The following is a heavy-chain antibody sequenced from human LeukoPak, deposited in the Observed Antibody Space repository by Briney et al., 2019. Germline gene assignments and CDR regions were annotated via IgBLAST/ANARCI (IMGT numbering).Heavy chain of an antibody. CDR1: GYTFTNYA. D-gene: IGHD5-24*01. CDR2: INAGNGNT. Sequence: ASVKVSCKASGYTFTNYAMHWVRQAPGQRLEWMGWINAGNGNTKYSQKFQGRVTITRDTSANIVYMELSSLTSEDTAVYYCARGIWSATRVDYYLDNWGQGTLVTVSS. J-gene: IGHJ4*02. V-gene: IGHV1-3*01. CDR3: ARGIWSATRVDYYLDN.